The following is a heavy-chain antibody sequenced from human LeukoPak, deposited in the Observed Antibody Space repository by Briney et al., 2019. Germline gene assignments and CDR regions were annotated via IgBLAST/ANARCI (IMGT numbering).Heavy chain of an antibody. V-gene: IGHV4-34*01. Sequence: SETLSLTCAVYGGSFSGYYWSWIRQPPGKGLEWIGEINHSGSTNYNPSLKSRVTISVDTSKNQFSLKLSSVTAADTAVYYCATLGGGYSYGRGGPAGYWGQGTLVTVSS. J-gene: IGHJ4*02. D-gene: IGHD5-18*01. CDR3: ATLGGGYSYGRGGPAGY. CDR1: GGSFSGYY. CDR2: INHSGST.